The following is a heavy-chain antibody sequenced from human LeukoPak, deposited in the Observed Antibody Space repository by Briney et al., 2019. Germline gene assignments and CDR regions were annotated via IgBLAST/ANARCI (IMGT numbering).Heavy chain of an antibody. Sequence: PSETLSLTCAVSGGSVGSSNWWSWVRQPPGKGLEWIGEIYHSGSTNYNPSLKSRVTISVDKSKNQFSLKLGSVTAADATVYYCARDHPDIKATGFDPWGQGTLVTVSS. CDR1: GGSVGSSNW. J-gene: IGHJ5*02. CDR2: IYHSGST. V-gene: IGHV4-4*02. CDR3: ARDHPDIKATGFDP.